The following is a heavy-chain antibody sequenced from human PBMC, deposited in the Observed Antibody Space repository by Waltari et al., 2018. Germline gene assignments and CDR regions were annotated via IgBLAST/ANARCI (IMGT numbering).Heavy chain of an antibody. V-gene: IGHV1-18*01. J-gene: IGHJ6*03. Sequence: QGQLVQSGAEVKNPGASVMVSCKASGYPFTTYGISWVRQAPGQGLEWLGWSTCYNGNTHYAPKLQARVPLTTDSSTDTAYMVLRSLRSDDTAMYYCARGHGYYHYLDVWGAGTTVTVSS. CDR3: ARGHGYYHYLDV. CDR2: STCYNGNT. CDR1: GYPFTTYG.